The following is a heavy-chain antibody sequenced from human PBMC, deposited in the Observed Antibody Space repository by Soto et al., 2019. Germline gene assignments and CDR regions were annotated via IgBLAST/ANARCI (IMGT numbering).Heavy chain of an antibody. CDR3: VGGRDYDY. CDR2: IAHDGHT. V-gene: IGHV4-4*01. Sequence: LSLTCDVSSGSITTSVLWTWVRQFPGKGLEWIGEIAHDGHTNYNPSLSGRVTMSVDLSNSQFSLKVASVTAADTAVYFCVGGRDYDYWGQGTLVTVSS. CDR1: SGSITTSVL. J-gene: IGHJ4*02. D-gene: IGHD1-26*01.